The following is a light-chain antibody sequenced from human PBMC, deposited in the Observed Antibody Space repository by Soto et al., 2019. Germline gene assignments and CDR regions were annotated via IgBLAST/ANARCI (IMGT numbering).Light chain of an antibody. J-gene: IGKJ1*01. CDR3: QQYNNWWT. V-gene: IGKV3-15*01. Sequence: EIMMTQSPATLSVSTGERATLSCRATQSVSSSLAWYQQKPGQAPRLLIYGASTRATGIPARFSGSGSGTEFTLTINSLQSEDFAVYYCQQYNNWWTFGQGTKVEIK. CDR2: GAS. CDR1: QSVSSS.